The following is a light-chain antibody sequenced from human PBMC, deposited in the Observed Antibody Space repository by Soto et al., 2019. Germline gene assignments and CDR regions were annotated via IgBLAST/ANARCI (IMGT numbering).Light chain of an antibody. CDR2: GVS. CDR3: QQYNRWPLWT. V-gene: IGKV3-15*01. Sequence: EIVMTQSPATLSVSPGERVTLSCRASQSVSSNLAWYQQKPGQAPSLLMYGVSTRATGIPARFSGSGSGTEFTLTIISRQAEDFAVYYCQQYNRWPLWTFGQGTKVEIK. J-gene: IGKJ1*01. CDR1: QSVSSN.